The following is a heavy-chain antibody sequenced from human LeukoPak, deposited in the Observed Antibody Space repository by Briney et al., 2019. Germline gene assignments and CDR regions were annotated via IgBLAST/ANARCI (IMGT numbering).Heavy chain of an antibody. CDR3: TSLSTVALGIDW. Sequence: QPGGSLRLSCAASGFTFSSFWMHWVRQAPGKGLVWVSRINGDGSSTTYADSVKGRFSISRDNAKNTVYLQLNSLRAEDTAVYYCTSLSTVALGIDWWGQGTLVTVSS. CDR1: GFTFSSFW. J-gene: IGHJ4*02. CDR2: INGDGSST. V-gene: IGHV3-74*01. D-gene: IGHD1-1*01.